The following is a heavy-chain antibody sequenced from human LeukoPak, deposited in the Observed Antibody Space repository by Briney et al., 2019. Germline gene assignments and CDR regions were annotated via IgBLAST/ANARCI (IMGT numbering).Heavy chain of an antibody. CDR2: IYYSGST. Sequence: PSETLSLTCTVSGGSISSYYWSWIRRPPGKGLEWIGYIYYSGSTNYNPSLKSRVTISVDTSKNQFSLKLSSVTAADTAVYYCARPYDSSAYLPVTWGQGTLVTVSS. V-gene: IGHV4-59*01. CDR3: ARPYDSSAYLPVT. CDR1: GGSISSYY. D-gene: IGHD3-22*01. J-gene: IGHJ5*02.